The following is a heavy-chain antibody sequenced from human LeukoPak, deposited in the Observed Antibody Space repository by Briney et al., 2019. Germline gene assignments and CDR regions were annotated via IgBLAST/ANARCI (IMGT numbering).Heavy chain of an antibody. J-gene: IGHJ3*02. Sequence: GASVKVSCKASGYTFTGYYMHWVRQAPGQGLEWMGWINPNSGGTNYAQKFQGRVTMTRDTSISTAYMELSRLRSDDTAVYYCARDASTIFGVIDAFDIWGQGTMVTVSS. V-gene: IGHV1-2*02. CDR2: INPNSGGT. CDR1: GYTFTGYY. D-gene: IGHD3-3*01. CDR3: ARDASTIFGVIDAFDI.